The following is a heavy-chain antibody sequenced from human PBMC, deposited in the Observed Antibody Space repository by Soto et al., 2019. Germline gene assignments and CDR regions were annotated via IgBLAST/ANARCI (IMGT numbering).Heavy chain of an antibody. V-gene: IGHV1-18*01. CDR3: ARGSYDILTGYYKGGYMDV. CDR2: ISAYNGNT. D-gene: IGHD3-9*01. Sequence: ASVKVSCKASGYTFTSYGISWVRQAPGQGLEWMGWISAYNGNTNYAQKLQGRVTMTTDTSTSTAYMELRSLRSDDTAVYYCARGSYDILTGYYKGGYMDVWAKGPRSPSP. CDR1: GYTFTSYG. J-gene: IGHJ6*03.